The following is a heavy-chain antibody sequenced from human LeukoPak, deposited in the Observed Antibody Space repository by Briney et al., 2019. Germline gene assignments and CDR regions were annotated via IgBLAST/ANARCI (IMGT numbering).Heavy chain of an antibody. CDR1: GGSISSGSYY. CDR2: IYTSGST. D-gene: IGHD5-12*01. J-gene: IGHJ4*02. V-gene: IGHV4-61*02. Sequence: PSETLSLTCTVSGGSISSGSYYWSWIRQPAGKGLEWIGRIYTSGSTNYNPSLKSRVTISVDTSKNQFSLKLSSVTAADTAVYYCARDMATSTGLGFDYWGQGTLVTVSS. CDR3: ARDMATSTGLGFDY.